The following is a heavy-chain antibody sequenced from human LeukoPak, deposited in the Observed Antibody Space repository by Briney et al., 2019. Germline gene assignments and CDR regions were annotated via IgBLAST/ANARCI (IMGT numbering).Heavy chain of an antibody. V-gene: IGHV3-48*03. Sequence: PGGSLRLSCAASGFTFSSYEMNWARKDPGKGLEWVSYISSSGSTIYYADSVKGRFTISRDNAKNSLYLQMNSLRAEDTAVYYCARLLWFGLDVWGKGTTVTIST. CDR2: ISSSGSTI. D-gene: IGHD3-10*01. CDR1: GFTFSSYE. CDR3: ARLLWFGLDV. J-gene: IGHJ6*04.